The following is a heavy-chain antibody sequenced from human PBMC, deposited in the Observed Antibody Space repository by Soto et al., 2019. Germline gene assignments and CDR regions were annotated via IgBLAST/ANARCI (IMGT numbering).Heavy chain of an antibody. J-gene: IGHJ6*02. V-gene: IGHV4-59*01. Sequence: PSETLSLTCTVSGGSISSYYWSWIRQPPGKGLEWTGYIYYSGSTNYNPSLKSRVTISVDTSKNQFSLKLSSVTAADTAVYYCARGGVVVPAAIWYYGMDVWGQGTTVTVS. D-gene: IGHD2-2*01. CDR1: GGSISSYY. CDR2: IYYSGST. CDR3: ARGGVVVPAAIWYYGMDV.